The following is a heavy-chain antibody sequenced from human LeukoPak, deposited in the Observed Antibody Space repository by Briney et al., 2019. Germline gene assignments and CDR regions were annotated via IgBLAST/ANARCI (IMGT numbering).Heavy chain of an antibody. CDR1: GYTFTSYD. V-gene: IGHV1-8*01. J-gene: IGHJ6*02. D-gene: IGHD2-2*02. CDR2: MNPNSGNT. Sequence: ASVKVSCKASGYTFTSYDINWVRQATGQGLEWMGWMNPNSGNTGYAQKFQGRVTMTRNTSISTAYTELSSLRSEDTAVYYCARVDIVVVPAARPDIPYYYYGMDVWGQGTTVTVSS. CDR3: ARVDIVVVPAARPDIPYYYYGMDV.